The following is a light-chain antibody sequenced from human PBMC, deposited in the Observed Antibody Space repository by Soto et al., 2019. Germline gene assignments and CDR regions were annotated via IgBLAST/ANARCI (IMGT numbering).Light chain of an antibody. Sequence: QSVLTQPPSASASLGASVTLTCTGTHSDVGSYNLVSWYQQHPGKAPKLMIYEGTKRPSGVSDRFSGSKSGNTASLTISGLEAEDEADYYCCSYAGSFSVVFGGGTKVTVL. CDR1: HSDVGSYNL. J-gene: IGLJ2*01. V-gene: IGLV2-23*01. CDR3: CSYAGSFSVV. CDR2: EGT.